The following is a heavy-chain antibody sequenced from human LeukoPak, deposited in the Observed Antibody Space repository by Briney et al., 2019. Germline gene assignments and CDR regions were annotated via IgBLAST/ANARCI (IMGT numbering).Heavy chain of an antibody. Sequence: PGGSLRLSCAASGFTFSSYSMNWVRQAPGKGLEWVSSISSSSSYIYYADSVKGRFTISRDNAKNSLYLQMNSLRAEDTAVYYCARESVVPPTWVDYWGQGTLVTVSS. CDR1: GFTFSSYS. CDR2: ISSSSSYI. CDR3: ARESVVPPTWVDY. J-gene: IGHJ4*02. V-gene: IGHV3-21*01. D-gene: IGHD7-27*01.